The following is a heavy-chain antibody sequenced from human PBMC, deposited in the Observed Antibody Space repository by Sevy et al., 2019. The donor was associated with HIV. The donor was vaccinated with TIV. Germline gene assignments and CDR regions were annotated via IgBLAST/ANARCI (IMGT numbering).Heavy chain of an antibody. D-gene: IGHD1-26*01. CDR3: AGENAWGRGYS. J-gene: IGHJ4*02. V-gene: IGHV4-59*08. Sequence: SETLSPTCTVSGGSITSLYWNWIRQPPGKGLGWIANIYYNGHINYNPSLKSRVTLSLDTSNNQFSLRLSSVTAADTAMYYCAGENAWGRGYSWGQGTLVTVSS. CDR2: IYYNGHI. CDR1: GGSITSLY.